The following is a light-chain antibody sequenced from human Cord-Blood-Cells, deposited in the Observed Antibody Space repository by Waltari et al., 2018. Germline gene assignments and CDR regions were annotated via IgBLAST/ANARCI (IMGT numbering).Light chain of an antibody. CDR1: SSNIGSNS. CDR3: AAWDDSLSGWV. Sequence: QSVLTQPPSASGTPGQRVPISCSGTSSNIGSNSVSCYQQLPGTAPKLLIYRNNQRPSGVPDRFSGSKSGTSASLAISGLRSEDEADYYCAAWDDSLSGWVFGGGTKLTVL. J-gene: IGLJ3*02. CDR2: RNN. V-gene: IGLV1-47*01.